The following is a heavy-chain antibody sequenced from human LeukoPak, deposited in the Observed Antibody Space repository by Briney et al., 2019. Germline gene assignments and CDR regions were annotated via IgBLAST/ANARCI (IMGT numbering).Heavy chain of an antibody. CDR1: GINFRGYW. D-gene: IGHD5-12*01. V-gene: IGHV3-7*01. Sequence: GGSLRLSCAVSGINFRGYWMAWVRQAPAHGLEWVANRKQDGSEKYYVDSVKGRFTISRDNAKNSLYLEMNSLRVEDTAVYYCARDLGHTGYDLYDYWGQGTLVTVSS. J-gene: IGHJ4*02. CDR3: ARDLGHTGYDLYDY. CDR2: RKQDGSEK.